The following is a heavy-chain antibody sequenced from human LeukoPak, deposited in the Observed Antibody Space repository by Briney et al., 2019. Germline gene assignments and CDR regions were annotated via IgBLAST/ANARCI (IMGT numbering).Heavy chain of an antibody. CDR3: ARGRGIAAAGYFDY. D-gene: IGHD6-13*01. CDR2: IYYSGST. J-gene: IGHJ4*02. V-gene: IGHV4-59*01. CDR1: GGSISSYY. Sequence: SETLSLTCTVSGGSISSYYWSWIRQPPGKGLEWIGYIYYSGSTNYNPSLKSRVTISVDTSKNQFSLKLSSVTAADTAVYYCARGRGIAAAGYFDYWDQGTVVTVSS.